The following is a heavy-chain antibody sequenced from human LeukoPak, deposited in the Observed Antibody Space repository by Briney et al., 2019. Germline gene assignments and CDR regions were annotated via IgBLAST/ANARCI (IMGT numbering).Heavy chain of an antibody. Sequence: SGPTLLNPTQTLTLTCTFSGFSLSTSGVGVGWIRQPPGKALEWLALIYWDDDKRYTPSLKSRLTITQDTSKNQVDLTMTNMDPVDTATYYCAHISKSPYYYDSSGYQSINFDYWGQGTLVTVSS. CDR2: IYWDDDK. CDR3: AHISKSPYYYDSSGYQSINFDY. J-gene: IGHJ4*02. D-gene: IGHD3-22*01. CDR1: GFSLSTSGVG. V-gene: IGHV2-5*02.